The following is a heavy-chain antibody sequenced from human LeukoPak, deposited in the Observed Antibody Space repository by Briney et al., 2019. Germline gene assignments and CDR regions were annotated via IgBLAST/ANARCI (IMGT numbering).Heavy chain of an antibody. CDR3: AKDNYRYVDY. V-gene: IGHV3-30*02. Sequence: GGSLRLSCAASGFTFSSYGMHWVRQAPGKGLEWVAFIGNDENNKKFGDSLKGRFTISRDNSKSTVYLQMNSLRVEDTAVYYCAKDNYRYVDYWGQGTLVIVSP. J-gene: IGHJ4*02. CDR2: IGNDENNK. D-gene: IGHD3-16*02. CDR1: GFTFSSYG.